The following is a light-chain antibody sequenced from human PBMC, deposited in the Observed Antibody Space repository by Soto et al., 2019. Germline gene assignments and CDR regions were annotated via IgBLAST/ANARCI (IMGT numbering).Light chain of an antibody. CDR1: SSNIGSNA. J-gene: IGLJ2*01. CDR3: AAWDDTLNMV. CDR2: NNN. Sequence: QSVLTQPPSASGTPGQRVTISCSGSSSNIGSNAVHWYQQLPGTAPKLLIYNNNQRPSGVPDRFSGSRSGTSASLAISGLQSEDEADYSCAAWDDTLNMVFGGGTKLTVL. V-gene: IGLV1-44*01.